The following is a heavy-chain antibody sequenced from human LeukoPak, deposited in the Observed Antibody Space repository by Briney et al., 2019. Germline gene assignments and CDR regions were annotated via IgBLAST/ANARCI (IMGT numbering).Heavy chain of an antibody. CDR1: GFTFSSYG. V-gene: IGHV3-33*01. J-gene: IGHJ4*02. Sequence: GRSLRLSCAASGFTFSSYGMHWVRQAPGKGLEWVAVIWYDGSNKYYADSVKSRFTISRDNSKNTLYLQMNSLRAEDTAVYYCARGYCSGGSCYSNDYWGQGTLVTVSS. D-gene: IGHD2-15*01. CDR2: IWYDGSNK. CDR3: ARGYCSGGSCYSNDY.